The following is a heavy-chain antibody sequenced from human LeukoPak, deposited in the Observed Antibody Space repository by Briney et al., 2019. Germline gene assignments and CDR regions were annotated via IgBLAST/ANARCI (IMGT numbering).Heavy chain of an antibody. Sequence: SETLSLTCAVYGGSFSGYYWSWIRQPPGKGVEKIGEINHRERTNYNPSLKSRVTISVDTSKNQFSMKLSSVTAADTAVYYCARGKGGYYYYYGMDVWGQGTTVTVSS. CDR3: ARGKGGYYYYYGMDV. CDR1: GGSFSGYY. J-gene: IGHJ6*02. V-gene: IGHV4-34*01. CDR2: INHRERT.